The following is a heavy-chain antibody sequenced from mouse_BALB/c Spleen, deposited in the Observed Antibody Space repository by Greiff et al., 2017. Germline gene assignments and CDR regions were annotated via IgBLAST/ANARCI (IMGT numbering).Heavy chain of an antibody. Sequence: QVQLKQSGAELMKPGASVKISCTATGYTFSSYWIEWVRQRPGHGLEWIGEILPGSGSTNYNEKFKGKATFTADTSSNTAYMQLSSLTSEDSAVYYCARSITTVVATGDYWGQGTTLTVSS. CDR3: ARSITTVVATGDY. CDR1: GYTFSSYW. D-gene: IGHD1-1*01. V-gene: IGHV1-9*01. CDR2: ILPGSGST. J-gene: IGHJ2*01.